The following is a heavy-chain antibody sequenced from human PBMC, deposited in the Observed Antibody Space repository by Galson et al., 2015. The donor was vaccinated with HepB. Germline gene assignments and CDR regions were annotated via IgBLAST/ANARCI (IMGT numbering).Heavy chain of an antibody. CDR1: GYTFSSYA. V-gene: IGHV7-4-1*02. D-gene: IGHD4-23*01. J-gene: IGHJ4*02. CDR2: INTNTGNP. Sequence: SVKVSCKASGYTFSSYALNWVRQAPGQGLEWMGWINTNTGNPTYAHGFTRRFVFSLDTSVSTAYLQISSLKAEDTAVYFCARVFRVYGCNSGGSGYWGQGTLVTVSS. CDR3: ARVFRVYGCNSGGSGY.